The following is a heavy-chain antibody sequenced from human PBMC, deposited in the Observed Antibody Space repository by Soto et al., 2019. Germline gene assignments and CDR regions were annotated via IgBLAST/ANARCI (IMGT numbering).Heavy chain of an antibody. Sequence: QITLKESGPTLVKPTQTLTLTCTFSGFSLSTTGVGVGWIRQPPGKALDWLALIYWDDDKRHSPSLKSRLTTTKDPSKNQWLLTMTNMDPIDTATYYCVHAPPVTTGGDYWAQGTLCTFSS. J-gene: IGHJ4*02. V-gene: IGHV2-5*02. D-gene: IGHD4-17*01. CDR3: VHAPPVTTGGDY. CDR2: IYWDDDK. CDR1: GFSLSTTGVG.